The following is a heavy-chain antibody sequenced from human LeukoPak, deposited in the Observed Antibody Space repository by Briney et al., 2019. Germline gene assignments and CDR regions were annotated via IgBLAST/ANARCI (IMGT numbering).Heavy chain of an antibody. J-gene: IGHJ5*02. CDR3: SRFGFGHNWFDP. V-gene: IGHV4-34*11. D-gene: IGHD3-16*01. CDR1: GGSFSGYY. Sequence: PSETLSLTCAVYGGSFSGYYWNWIRQPPGKGLEWIAYVHYTGTTNYNPSLKSRDTISINTSKNQFSLQLRSVTAADTAVYYCSRFGFGHNWFDPWGQGTLVTVSS. CDR2: VHYTGTT.